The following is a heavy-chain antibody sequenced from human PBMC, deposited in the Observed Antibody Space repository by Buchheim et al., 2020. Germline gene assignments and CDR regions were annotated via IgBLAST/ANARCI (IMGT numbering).Heavy chain of an antibody. Sequence: EVQLVESGGGLVQPGGSLRLSCAASGFTFSSYSMNWVRQAPGKGPEWVSYISGSTNTIYYADSVKGRFTVSRDNAKNSRFLQMNSLRAEDTAMYYCARDGGLQTRSRYWGQGTL. CDR3: ARDGGLQTRSRY. CDR1: GFTFSSYS. J-gene: IGHJ4*02. V-gene: IGHV3-48*01. D-gene: IGHD3-16*01. CDR2: ISGSTNTI.